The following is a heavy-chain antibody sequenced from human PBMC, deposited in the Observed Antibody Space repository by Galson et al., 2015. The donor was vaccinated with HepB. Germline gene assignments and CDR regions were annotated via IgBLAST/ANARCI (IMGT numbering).Heavy chain of an antibody. CDR2: INAGNGNT. CDR3: ARDRQDSSVWPNWFDP. J-gene: IGHJ5*02. V-gene: IGHV1-3*01. D-gene: IGHD3-22*01. Sequence: SVKVSCKASGYTFTSYAMHWVRQAPGQRLEWMGWINAGNGNTKYSQKFQGRVTITRDTSASTAYMELSSLRSEDTAVYYCARDRQDSSVWPNWFDPWGQGTLVTVSS. CDR1: GYTFTSYA.